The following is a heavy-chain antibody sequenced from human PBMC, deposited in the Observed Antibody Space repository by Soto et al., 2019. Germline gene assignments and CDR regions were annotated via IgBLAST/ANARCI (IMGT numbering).Heavy chain of an antibody. Sequence: GGSLRLSCAAPEFTFTNYAMGWVRQAPGKGLEWVSVISDSGGSTYYADSVKGRFTISRDNSKNTLYLQMNSLRADDTAVYYCAKAGGDCSGGSCYSGFFHYWGQGTLVTVSS. D-gene: IGHD2-15*01. CDR1: EFTFTNYA. CDR2: ISDSGGST. V-gene: IGHV3-23*01. CDR3: AKAGGDCSGGSCYSGFFHY. J-gene: IGHJ4*02.